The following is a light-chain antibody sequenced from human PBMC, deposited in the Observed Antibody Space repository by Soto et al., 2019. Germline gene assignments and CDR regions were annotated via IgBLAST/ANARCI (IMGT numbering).Light chain of an antibody. CDR1: QSVLYSSNNKNY. CDR3: QQYYSTPRT. CDR2: WAS. Sequence: DIVMTQSPDSLAVSLGDRATINCKSSQSVLYSSNNKNYLAWYQQKPGQPPKLLIYWASTRESGVPDRISGSGSGTDFTLTISSLQAEDVAVYYCQQYYSTPRTFGQGTKLEIK. J-gene: IGKJ2*01. V-gene: IGKV4-1*01.